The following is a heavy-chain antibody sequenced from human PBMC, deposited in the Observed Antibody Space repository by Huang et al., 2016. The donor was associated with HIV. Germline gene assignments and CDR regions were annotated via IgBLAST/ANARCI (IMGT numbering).Heavy chain of an antibody. CDR1: GYTFTHFP. CDR2: INTNTGNS. V-gene: IGHV7-4-1*02. J-gene: IGHJ4*02. CDR3: ARAYDYIWGSYRPISNY. D-gene: IGHD3-16*02. Sequence: QVQLVQSGSELKKPGASVKISCKTSGYTFTHFPINWVRQAPGQGLECLGWINTNTGNSGSAQAFTGRLVCSLDTSVSTAYLEISDLKAEDTAVYYCARAYDYIWGSYRPISNYWGQGTLVTVSS.